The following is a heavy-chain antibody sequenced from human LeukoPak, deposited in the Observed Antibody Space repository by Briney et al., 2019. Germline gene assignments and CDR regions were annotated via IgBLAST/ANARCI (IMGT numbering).Heavy chain of an antibody. V-gene: IGHV3-43*02. CDR3: ATGSQPGTTFDY. CDR2: ISGDGSVT. J-gene: IGHJ4*02. Sequence: PGRSLRLSCAASGFSFSSYGMHWVRQAPGKGLEWVSLISGDGSVTYYADSVKGRFTISRDNSKNSLYLQMNSLRLEDTAFYYCATGSQPGTTFDYWGQGTLVTASS. CDR1: GFSFSSYG. D-gene: IGHD1-14*01.